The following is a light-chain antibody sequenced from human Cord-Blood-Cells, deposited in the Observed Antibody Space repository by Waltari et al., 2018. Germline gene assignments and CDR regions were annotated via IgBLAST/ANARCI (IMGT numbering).Light chain of an antibody. CDR2: AAS. Sequence: DIQMTQYPSSLSASVGDRVTITCRPSQSISSYFNWYQQKPGKAPKLLISAASSLQSGVPSRFSVSGSGTDFTLTISSLQPEDFATYYCQQSYSTLAFTFGPGTKVDIK. CDR1: QSISSY. V-gene: IGKV1-39*01. CDR3: QQSYSTLAFT. J-gene: IGKJ3*01.